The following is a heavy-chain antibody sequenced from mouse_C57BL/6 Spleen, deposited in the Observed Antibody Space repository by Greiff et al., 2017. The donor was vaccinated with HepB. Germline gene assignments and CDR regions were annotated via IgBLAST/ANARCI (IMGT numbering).Heavy chain of an antibody. V-gene: IGHV1-69*01. CDR3: ARRVVAHWYFDV. CDR2: IDPSDSYT. J-gene: IGHJ1*03. CDR1: GSTFPSYW. D-gene: IGHD1-1*01. Sequence: QVQLQQPGAELVMPGASVKLSCKASGSTFPSYWMHWVKQRPGQGLEWIGEIDPSDSYTNYNQKFKGKSTLTVDKSSSTAYMQLSSLTSEDSAVYYCARRVVAHWYFDVWGTGTTVTVSS.